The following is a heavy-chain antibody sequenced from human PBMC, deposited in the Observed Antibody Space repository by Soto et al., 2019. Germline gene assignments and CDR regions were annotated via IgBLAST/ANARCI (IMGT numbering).Heavy chain of an antibody. CDR3: ARDHSWVYEYGDHGDS. V-gene: IGHV3-20*04. CDR2: INRHGDST. J-gene: IGHJ4*02. D-gene: IGHD3-16*01. Sequence: EVHLVESGGGVVRPGGSLRLSCAASGFGFDEYGMSWVRQGPGKGLEWVSGINRHGDSTGYADSVKGRFTISRDNAKNSLYLQMNGLRSEDTAFYYCARDHSWVYEYGDHGDSWGQGTLVTVSS. CDR1: GFGFDEYG.